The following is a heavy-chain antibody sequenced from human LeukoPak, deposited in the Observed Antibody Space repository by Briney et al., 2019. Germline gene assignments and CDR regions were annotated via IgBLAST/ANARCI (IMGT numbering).Heavy chain of an antibody. CDR1: GGSIRTGSYY. CDR3: ARGSRYGDYDY. Sequence: PSQTLSLTCTVSGGSIRTGSYYWSWIRQPAGKELQWIGRIFTSGSTNYNPSLKSRVTISVDTSKNQFSLKLSSVTAADTAVYYCARGSRYGDYDYWGQGTLVTVSS. D-gene: IGHD4-17*01. V-gene: IGHV4-61*02. CDR2: IFTSGST. J-gene: IGHJ4*02.